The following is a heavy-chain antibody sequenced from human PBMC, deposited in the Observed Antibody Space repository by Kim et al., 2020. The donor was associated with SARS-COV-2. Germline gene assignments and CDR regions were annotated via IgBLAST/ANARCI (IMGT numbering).Heavy chain of an antibody. D-gene: IGHD2-8*02. CDR1: GGSISSSDYY. CDR3: ARNGCTGGVCYFDP. J-gene: IGHJ5*02. V-gene: IGHV4-39*01. CDR2: IYYTGTT. Sequence: SETLSLTCTVSGGSISSSDYYWGWIRQPPGKGLEWIGSIYYTGTTYYNPSLKSRVTISVDTSKNQFSLKLSSVTDATVYYFARNGCTGGVCYFDPWGQGT.